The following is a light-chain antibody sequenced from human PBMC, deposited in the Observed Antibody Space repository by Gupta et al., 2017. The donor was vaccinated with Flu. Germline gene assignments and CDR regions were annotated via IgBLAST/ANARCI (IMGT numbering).Light chain of an antibody. J-gene: IGLJ1*01. Sequence: TISCTGSSSNIGAGYDVHWYLQVPGTAPKLLIYVNVNRPSGVPDRFSGSKSGTSASLAITGLQAEDEGDYYCQSYDNSMSGSYVFGTGTKVTVL. CDR3: QSYDNSMSGSYV. CDR1: SSNIGAGYD. CDR2: VNV. V-gene: IGLV1-40*01.